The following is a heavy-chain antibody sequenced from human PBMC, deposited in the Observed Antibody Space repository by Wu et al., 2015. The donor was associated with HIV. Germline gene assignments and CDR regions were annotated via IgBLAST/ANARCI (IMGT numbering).Heavy chain of an antibody. J-gene: IGHJ4*02. CDR2: FDPERGER. CDR1: GYTLTELA. CDR3: ARGRDDYGDY. Sequence: QVQLLQSGAEVKKPGASVKVSCKVSGYTLTELALHWVRQAPGKGLEWMGGFDPERGERIYAQKFQGRVTMAEDTSADTAYMELSSLRSEDTAVYYCARGRDDYGDYWGQGTLVTVSS. V-gene: IGHV1-24*01.